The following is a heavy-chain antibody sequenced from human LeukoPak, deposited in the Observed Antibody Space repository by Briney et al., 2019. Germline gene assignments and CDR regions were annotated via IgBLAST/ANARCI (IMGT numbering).Heavy chain of an antibody. D-gene: IGHD1-1*01. Sequence: ASVKVSCKVSGYTLTELSMHWVRQAPGKGLEWMGGFDPEDGETIYAQKFQGRVTMTEDTSTDTAYMELSSLRSEDTAVYYCATIWNDVPDFDYWGQGTLVTVSS. CDR1: GYTLTELS. J-gene: IGHJ4*02. CDR3: ATIWNDVPDFDY. CDR2: FDPEDGET. V-gene: IGHV1-24*01.